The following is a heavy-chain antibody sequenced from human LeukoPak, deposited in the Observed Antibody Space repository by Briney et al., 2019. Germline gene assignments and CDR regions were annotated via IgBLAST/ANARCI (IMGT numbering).Heavy chain of an antibody. V-gene: IGHV1-24*01. D-gene: IGHD3-16*02. Sequence: ASVKVSCKVSGYTLTKLSMHWVRQAPGKGLEWMGGFDPEDGETIYAQNFQGRVTMTEDTSTDTAYMELSSLRSEDTAVYYCATAPTYYDYVWGSYRYGPFDYWGQGTLVTVSS. CDR2: FDPEDGET. J-gene: IGHJ4*02. CDR1: GYTLTKLS. CDR3: ATAPTYYDYVWGSYRYGPFDY.